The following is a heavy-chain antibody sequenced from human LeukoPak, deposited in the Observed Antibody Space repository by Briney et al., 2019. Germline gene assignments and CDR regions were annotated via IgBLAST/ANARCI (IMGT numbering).Heavy chain of an antibody. J-gene: IGHJ3*02. Sequence: SETLSLTCAVYGGSFSGYYWSWIRQPPGKGLEWIGEINHSGSTNYNPSLKSRVTISVDTSKNQFSLNLHSVTAADTAVYYCAREDDTIADNTFDIWGQGTMVTVSS. CDR2: INHSGST. CDR3: AREDDTIADNTFDI. V-gene: IGHV4-34*01. CDR1: GGSFSGYY. D-gene: IGHD6-13*01.